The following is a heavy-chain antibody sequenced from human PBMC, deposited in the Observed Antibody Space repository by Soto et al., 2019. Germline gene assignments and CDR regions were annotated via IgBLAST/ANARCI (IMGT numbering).Heavy chain of an antibody. Sequence: PXGCLRVSCAASGFSFSNFSMGWVRQAPGTGLEWVSSISGSGDKTYYLDSVKGRFTISRDNSKNTLYLHMNSLGAEDTAVYFCAKDYASTWYWYFDTWGQGTLVTVSS. J-gene: IGHJ5*02. D-gene: IGHD6-13*01. CDR1: GFSFSNFS. V-gene: IGHV3-23*01. CDR3: AKDYASTWYWYFDT. CDR2: ISGSGDKT.